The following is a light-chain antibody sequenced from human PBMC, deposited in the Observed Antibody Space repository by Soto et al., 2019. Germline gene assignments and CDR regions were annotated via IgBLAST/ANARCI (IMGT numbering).Light chain of an antibody. CDR3: SSYGGSNNLV. V-gene: IGLV2-8*01. Sequence: QSVLTQPPSASGSPGQSVTISCTGTSNDVGYYNYVSWYQQHPGKAPKLLIYEVSERPSGVPDRFSGSKSGNTASLTVSGLQAEDEADYYCSSYGGSNNLVFGGGTKLTVL. CDR1: SNDVGYYNY. CDR2: EVS. J-gene: IGLJ2*01.